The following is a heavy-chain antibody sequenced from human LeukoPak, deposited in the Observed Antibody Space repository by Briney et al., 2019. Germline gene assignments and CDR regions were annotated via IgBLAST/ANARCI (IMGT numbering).Heavy chain of an antibody. CDR2: IIPIFGTA. CDR1: GGTFISYA. J-gene: IGHJ6*02. V-gene: IGHV1-69*13. D-gene: IGHD3-3*01. CDR3: AGTIFGVVISYYGMDV. Sequence: SVKVSCKASGGTFISYAISWVRQAPGQGLEWMGGIIPIFGTANYAQKFQGRVTITADESTSTAYMELSSLRSEDTAVYYCAGTIFGVVISYYGMDVWGQGTTVTVSS.